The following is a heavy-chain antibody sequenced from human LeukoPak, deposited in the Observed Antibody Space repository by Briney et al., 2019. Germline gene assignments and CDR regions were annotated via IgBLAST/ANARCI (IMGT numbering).Heavy chain of an antibody. J-gene: IGHJ4*02. Sequence: PGGSLRLSCAASGFTFSSYWTSWVRQAPGKGLEWVANIKQDGSEKYYVDSVKGRFTISRDNAKNSLYLQMNSLRAEDTAVYYCARDGDHFDYWGQGTLVTVSS. V-gene: IGHV3-7*01. CDR1: GFTFSSYW. CDR3: ARDGDHFDY. D-gene: IGHD7-27*01. CDR2: IKQDGSEK.